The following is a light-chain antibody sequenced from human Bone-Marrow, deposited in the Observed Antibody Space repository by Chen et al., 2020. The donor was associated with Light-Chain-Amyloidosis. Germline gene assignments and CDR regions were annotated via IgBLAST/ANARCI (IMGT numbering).Light chain of an antibody. V-gene: IGLV3-25*03. CDR1: ALPKQY. CDR3: QVWDRSSDRPV. CDR2: KDS. Sequence: SSQLIQPPTVSVYPGQTARFTCSGDALPKQYAYWYQQKPGQAPVLVIYKDSERPSGIPERFSGSSSGTTVTLTISGVQAEDEADYYCQVWDRSSDRPVFGGGTKLTVL. J-gene: IGLJ3*02.